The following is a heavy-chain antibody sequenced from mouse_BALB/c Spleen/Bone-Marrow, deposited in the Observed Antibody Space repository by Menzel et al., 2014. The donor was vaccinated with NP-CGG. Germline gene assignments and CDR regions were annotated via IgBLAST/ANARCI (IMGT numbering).Heavy chain of an antibody. CDR3: ARREVRRWAMDY. Sequence: EVQLQESGPSLVKPSQTLSLTCSVTGDSITSGYWNWIRKFPGNKLEYMGYISYSGSTYYNPSLKSRISITRDTSKNQYYLQLNSVTTEGTATYYCARREVRRWAMDYWGQGTSVTVSS. V-gene: IGHV3-8*02. D-gene: IGHD2-14*01. CDR2: ISYSGST. J-gene: IGHJ4*01. CDR1: GDSITSGY.